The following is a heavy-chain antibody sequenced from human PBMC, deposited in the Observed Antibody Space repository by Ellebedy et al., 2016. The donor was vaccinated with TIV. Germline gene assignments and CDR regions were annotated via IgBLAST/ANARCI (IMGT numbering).Heavy chain of an antibody. CDR3: ARPDYYDSSGYYPGAFDI. CDR2: INPSGGST. D-gene: IGHD3-22*01. V-gene: IGHV1-46*01. Sequence: ASVKVSXXASGYTFTSYDINWVRQATGQGLEWMGIINPSGGSTSYAQKFQGRVTMTRDTSTSTVYMELSSLRSEDTAVYYCARPDYYDSSGYYPGAFDIWGQGTMVTVSS. J-gene: IGHJ3*02. CDR1: GYTFTSYD.